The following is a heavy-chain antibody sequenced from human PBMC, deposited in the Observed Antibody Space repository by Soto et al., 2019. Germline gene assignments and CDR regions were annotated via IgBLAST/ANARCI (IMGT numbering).Heavy chain of an antibody. Sequence: QVQLMQSGAEVKKPGSSVKVSCKASGGIITTNVIRWVRQAPGQGLEWMGEIMPVFAAPNNAQKFQGRLRITAATSTTTVYVGLSSLTSEDTAVYFCATGARYCSGGSCYPDHWGQGTLVIVSS. J-gene: IGHJ4*02. V-gene: IGHV1-69*06. D-gene: IGHD2-15*01. CDR2: IMPVFAAP. CDR3: ATGARYCSGGSCYPDH. CDR1: GGIITTNV.